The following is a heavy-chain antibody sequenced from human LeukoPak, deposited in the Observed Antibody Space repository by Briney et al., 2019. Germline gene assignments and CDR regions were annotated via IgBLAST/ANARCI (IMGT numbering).Heavy chain of an antibody. J-gene: IGHJ4*02. CDR3: AKVARGLKEGELDS. CDR2: ISGGSGSI. CDR1: GGSISSSN. Sequence: ETLSLTCAVSGGSISSSNWWSWVRQPPGKGLEWVSTISGGSGSIYYADSVKGRFTVSRDDSKSTLFLQMNSLRANDTAVYYCAKVARGLKEGELDSWGPGTLVTVSS. D-gene: IGHD3-16*01. V-gene: IGHV3-23*01.